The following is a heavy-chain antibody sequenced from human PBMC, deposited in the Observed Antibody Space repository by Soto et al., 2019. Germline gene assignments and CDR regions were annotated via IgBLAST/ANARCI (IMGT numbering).Heavy chain of an antibody. J-gene: IGHJ3*02. D-gene: IGHD5-12*01. CDR1: GYSFTSYW. CDR2: IDPIYSYT. CDR3: ARRRRGGYNYEAFDI. Sequence: GESLKISCEGSGYSFTSYWINWVRQMPVKGLEFMGSIDPIYSYTNYSPSFQGHVTISSYNSISTSYLQWISLKGSDTAMYYCARRRRGGYNYEAFDIWGQGTMVTVS. V-gene: IGHV5-10-1*01.